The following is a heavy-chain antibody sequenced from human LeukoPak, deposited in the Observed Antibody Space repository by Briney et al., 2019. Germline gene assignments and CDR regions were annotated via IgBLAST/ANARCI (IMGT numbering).Heavy chain of an antibody. Sequence: GESLKISCQCSGYRFTSNWIGWARQMPGKGLEWMGIIYPGDSDTRYSPSFQGQVTISVDKTISTAYLQWSSLKASDTAVYYCSCRSSNYYYYGWDVWGQGTTVTVSS. CDR3: SCRSSNYYYYGWDV. D-gene: IGHD6-6*01. CDR1: GYRFTSNW. CDR2: IYPGDSDT. J-gene: IGHJ6*02. V-gene: IGHV5-51*01.